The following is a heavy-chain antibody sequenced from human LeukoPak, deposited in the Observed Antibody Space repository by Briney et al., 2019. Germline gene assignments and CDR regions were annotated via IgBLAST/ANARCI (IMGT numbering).Heavy chain of an antibody. J-gene: IGHJ6*03. CDR2: MNPNRGNT. V-gene: IGHV1-8*01. CDR1: GYTFTSYD. CDR3: ARAPPNYDFWSGYPYYYYYYMDV. Sequence: ASVKVSCKASGYTFTSYDINWVRQATGQGLEWMGWMNPNRGNTGYAQKFQGRVTMTRNTSISTAYMELSSLRSEDTAVYYCARAPPNYDFWSGYPYYYYYYMDVWGKGTTVTVSS. D-gene: IGHD3-3*01.